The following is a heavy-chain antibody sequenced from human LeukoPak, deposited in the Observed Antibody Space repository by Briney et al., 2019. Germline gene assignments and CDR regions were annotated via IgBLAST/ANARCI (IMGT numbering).Heavy chain of an antibody. V-gene: IGHV3-7*01. CDR2: IKQDGSEK. Sequence: GGSLRLSCAASGFTFSSYWMSWVRQAPGKGLEWVANIKQDGSEKYYVDSVKGRFTISRDNAKNSLYLQMNSLRAEDTAVYYCARGELESLLLFDYWGQGTLVTVSS. J-gene: IGHJ4*02. CDR1: GFTFSSYW. D-gene: IGHD1-1*01. CDR3: ARGELESLLLFDY.